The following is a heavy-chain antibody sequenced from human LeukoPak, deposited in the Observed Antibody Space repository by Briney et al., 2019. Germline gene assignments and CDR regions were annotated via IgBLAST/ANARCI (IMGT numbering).Heavy chain of an antibody. Sequence: ASVKVSCKASGYTFTTYAIHWVRQAPGQRLEWMGWISTYSDNRRYSQKFQGTVTITTDTSASTAYMELSSLRSEDTAVYYCARDRSSFSYAFDIWGQGTMVTVSS. CDR2: ISTYSDNR. CDR3: ARDRSSFSYAFDI. CDR1: GYTFTTYA. V-gene: IGHV1-3*04. J-gene: IGHJ3*02. D-gene: IGHD6-6*01.